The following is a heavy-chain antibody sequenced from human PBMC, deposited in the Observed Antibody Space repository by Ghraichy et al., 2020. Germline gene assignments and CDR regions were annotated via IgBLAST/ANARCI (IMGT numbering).Heavy chain of an antibody. Sequence: GESLNISCGASGFIFNKFWMTWVRQAPGKGLEWVANINDDAKEKYYVDSVQGRFTIFRDNARNVLYLQMNSVRVEDTAVYYCARDPSYGALDYWGQGTVVTVSS. J-gene: IGHJ4*02. D-gene: IGHD4/OR15-4a*01. CDR1: GFIFNKFW. V-gene: IGHV3-7*03. CDR2: INDDAKEK. CDR3: ARDPSYGALDY.